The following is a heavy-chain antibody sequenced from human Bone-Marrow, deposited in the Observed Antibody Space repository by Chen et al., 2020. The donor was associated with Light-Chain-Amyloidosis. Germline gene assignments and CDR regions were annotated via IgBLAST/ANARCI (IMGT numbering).Heavy chain of an antibody. CDR3: ARGEVTTSFYYYGMDV. V-gene: IGHV1-2*04. Sequence: QVQLVQSGAEVKKPGASVKVSCKASGYTFTGYYMHWVRQAPGRGLEWMGWINPNSGGTNYAQKFQGWVTMTRDTSISTAYMELSRLRSDDTAVYYCARGEVTTSFYYYGMDVWGQGTTVTVSS. CDR2: INPNSGGT. J-gene: IGHJ6*02. CDR1: GYTFTGYY. D-gene: IGHD4-17*01.